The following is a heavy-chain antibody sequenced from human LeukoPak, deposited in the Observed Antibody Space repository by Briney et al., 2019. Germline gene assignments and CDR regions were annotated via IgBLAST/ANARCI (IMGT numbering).Heavy chain of an antibody. V-gene: IGHV3-21*01. CDR1: GFTFSSYS. CDR2: ISSSSSYI. D-gene: IGHD2-2*01. Sequence: GGSLRLSCAASGFTFSSYSMNWVCQAPGKGLEWVSSISSSSSYIYYADSVKGRFTISRDNAKNSLYLQMNSLRAEDTAVYYCAVYCSSTSCFRTLYGMDVWGQGTTVTVSS. J-gene: IGHJ6*02. CDR3: AVYCSSTSCFRTLYGMDV.